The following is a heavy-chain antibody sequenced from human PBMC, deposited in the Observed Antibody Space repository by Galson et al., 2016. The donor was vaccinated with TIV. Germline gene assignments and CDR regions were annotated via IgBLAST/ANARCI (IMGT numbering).Heavy chain of an antibody. J-gene: IGHJ4*02. Sequence: SVKVSCKASGYTFTRYYMHWMRQAPGQGLEWMGVIDPSGGSTTYAQKFQGRVTMTRDTSTSTVYMELSSLTSEDTAVYYCATYGSGRQASFDFWGQGTLVPVSS. CDR2: IDPSGGST. V-gene: IGHV1-46*03. D-gene: IGHD3-10*01. CDR3: ATYGSGRQASFDF. CDR1: GYTFTRYY.